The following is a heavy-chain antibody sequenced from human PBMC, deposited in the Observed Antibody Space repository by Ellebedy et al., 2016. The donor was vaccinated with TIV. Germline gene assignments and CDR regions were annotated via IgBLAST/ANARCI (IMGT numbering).Heavy chain of an antibody. CDR1: GFTVGNNY. J-gene: IGHJ5*02. CDR3: SNGTYFGRGS. D-gene: IGHD2/OR15-2a*01. CDR2: IYSGGNT. V-gene: IGHV3-53*01. Sequence: VGSLRLSXAASGFTVGNNYMNCVRQAPGKGLEWVSLIYSGGNTFYADSVKGRFTISRDNFKNTLYLQMNSLRAEDTALYYCSNGTYFGRGSWGPGTLVTVSS.